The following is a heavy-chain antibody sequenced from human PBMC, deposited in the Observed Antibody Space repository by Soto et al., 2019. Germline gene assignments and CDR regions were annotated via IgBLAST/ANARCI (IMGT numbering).Heavy chain of an antibody. J-gene: IGHJ6*02. V-gene: IGHV5-51*01. CDR3: AASIFYYGMDV. CDR2: TYPCDSDT. Sequence: GESLKISCKGSGYTFTNYWIGWVRQMPGKGLEWMGITYPCDSDTKYNPSFQGQVTISADKSITTTYLRWTSLKASDTAIYYCAASIFYYGMDVWGQGTTVTVSS. CDR1: GYTFTNYW.